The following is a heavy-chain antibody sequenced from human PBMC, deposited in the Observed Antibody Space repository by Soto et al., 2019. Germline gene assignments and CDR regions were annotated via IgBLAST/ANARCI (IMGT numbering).Heavy chain of an antibody. CDR1: GFTFSSYA. V-gene: IGHV3-30-3*01. CDR3: ARGVGYYYGSGSYFDY. Sequence: QVQLVESGGGVVQPGRSLRLSCAASGFTFSSYAMHWVRQAPGKGLEWVAVISYDGSNKYYADSVKGRFTISRDNSKNTLYLQMNGLRAEDPAVYYCARGVGYYYGSGSYFDYLGQGTLVTVSS. J-gene: IGHJ4*02. CDR2: ISYDGSNK. D-gene: IGHD3-10*01.